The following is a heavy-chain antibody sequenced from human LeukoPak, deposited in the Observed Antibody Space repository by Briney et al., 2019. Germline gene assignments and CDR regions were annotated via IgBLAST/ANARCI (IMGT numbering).Heavy chain of an antibody. V-gene: IGHV3-53*01. D-gene: IGHD5-12*01. CDR1: GFTVSSNY. Sequence: GGSLRLSCAASGFTVSSNYMSRVRQAPGKGLEWVSVIYSGGSTYYADSVKDRFATSRDNSKNTLYLQMNSLRAEDTAVYYCARGGDDYFGSFDFWGQGTLVTVSS. CDR2: IYSGGST. CDR3: ARGGDDYFGSFDF. J-gene: IGHJ4*02.